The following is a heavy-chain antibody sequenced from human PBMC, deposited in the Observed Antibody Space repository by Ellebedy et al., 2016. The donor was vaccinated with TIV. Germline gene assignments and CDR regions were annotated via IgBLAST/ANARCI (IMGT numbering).Heavy chain of an antibody. J-gene: IGHJ4*02. CDR1: GFSLSRNS. V-gene: IGHV3-33*01. CDR3: TRDGSYGDLDS. Sequence: GGSLRLSXAASGFSLSRNSMHWVRQAPGKGLEWVAVMWHDGINKNYGDSVKGRFTISRDNSKNTLYLQMNSLTAEDTAVYYCTRDGSYGDLDSWGQGTLVTVS. CDR2: MWHDGINK. D-gene: IGHD4-17*01.